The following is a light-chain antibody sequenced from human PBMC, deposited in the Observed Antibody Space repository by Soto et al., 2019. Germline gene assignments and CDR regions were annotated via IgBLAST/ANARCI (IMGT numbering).Light chain of an antibody. CDR3: QRYNTCPWT. Sequence: DIPMPQSPSTLPASVGDRVTITCRASQSINTWLAWYRQKPGKAPNLLIYKASSLESGVPSRFSGSGSGTEFTLTISSLQPDDFAAYYCQRYNTCPWTFGQGTKVEIK. J-gene: IGKJ1*01. V-gene: IGKV1-5*03. CDR1: QSINTW. CDR2: KAS.